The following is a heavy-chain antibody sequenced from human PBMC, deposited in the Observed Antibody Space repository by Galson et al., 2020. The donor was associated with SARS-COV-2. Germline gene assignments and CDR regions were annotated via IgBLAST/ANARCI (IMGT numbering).Heavy chain of an antibody. J-gene: IGHJ6*03. V-gene: IGHV3-49*03. CDR1: GFTFGDYA. CDR2: IRSKAYGGKT. Sequence: GESLKISCTASGFTFGDYAVNWFRLAPGKGLEWVSFIRSKAYGGKTEYAASVKGRFTISRDDSKSIGYLQMNSLKTEDTAVYYCAREAVASYYYYMDVWGRGTTVTVSS. D-gene: IGHD6-19*01. CDR3: AREAVASYYYYMDV.